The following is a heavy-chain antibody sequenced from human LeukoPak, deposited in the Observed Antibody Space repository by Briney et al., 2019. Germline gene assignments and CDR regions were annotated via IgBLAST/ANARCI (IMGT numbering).Heavy chain of an antibody. CDR1: GGSISSYY. Sequence: PSETLSLTCTVSGGSISSYYWSWIRQPPGKGLEWIGYIYYSGSTNYSPSLKSRVTISVDTSKNQFSLKLSSVTAADTAVYYCARHDGATYDYWGQGTLVTVSS. V-gene: IGHV4-59*08. CDR3: ARHDGATYDY. CDR2: IYYSGST. J-gene: IGHJ4*02. D-gene: IGHD1-26*01.